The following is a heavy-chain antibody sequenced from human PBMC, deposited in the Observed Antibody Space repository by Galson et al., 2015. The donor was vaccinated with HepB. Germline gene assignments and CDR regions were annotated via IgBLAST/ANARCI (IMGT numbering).Heavy chain of an antibody. Sequence: SLRLSCAASGFTFSSYWMHWVRQVPGKGLEWVSRLNSDGGYITYADSVKGRFTISRDNAKNTLYLQMNSPRAEDTALYYCARPRGAAAGIFDHRGQGSRVTVSS. V-gene: IGHV3-74*01. CDR1: GFTFSSYW. J-gene: IGHJ4*02. CDR2: LNSDGGYI. CDR3: ARPRGAAAGIFDH. D-gene: IGHD6-13*01.